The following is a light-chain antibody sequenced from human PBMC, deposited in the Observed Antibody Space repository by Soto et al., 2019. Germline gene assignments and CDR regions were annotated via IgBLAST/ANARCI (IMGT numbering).Light chain of an antibody. CDR2: WAS. CDR3: QQYFSTPIT. Sequence: DIVMTQSPDSLAVSLGETATINCKSSQSLLYSSNNRNYLVWYQHKPGHPPKLLIYWASTRDLGVPDRFSGSGSGTDFTLTISSLQAEDVAVYYCQQYFSTPITFGQGTRVEMK. J-gene: IGKJ5*01. V-gene: IGKV4-1*01. CDR1: QSLLYSSNNRNY.